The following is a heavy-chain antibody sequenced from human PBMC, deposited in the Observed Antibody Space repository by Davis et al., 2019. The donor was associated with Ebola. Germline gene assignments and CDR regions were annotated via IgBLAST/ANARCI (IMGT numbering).Heavy chain of an antibody. CDR2: IYPGDSDT. D-gene: IGHD2/OR15-2a*01. CDR3: ARLWDTSMPTPPDY. Sequence: GGSLRLSCKGSGYSFTSYWIGWVRQLPGKGLEWMGIIYPGDSDTRYSPSFQGQVTFSADKSISTAYLQWSSLKASDTAIYYCARLWDTSMPTPPDYWGQGTLVTVSS. CDR1: GYSFTSYW. J-gene: IGHJ4*02. V-gene: IGHV5-51*01.